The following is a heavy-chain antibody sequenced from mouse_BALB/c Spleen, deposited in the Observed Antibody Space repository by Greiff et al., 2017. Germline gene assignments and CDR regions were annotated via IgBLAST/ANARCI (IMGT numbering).Heavy chain of an antibody. CDR2: INSNGGST. CDR3: ASLYYGSRGFAY. Sequence: EVKVVESGGGLVQPGGSLKLSCAASGFTFSSYGMSWVRQTPDKRLELVATINSNGGSTYYPDSVKGRFTISRDNAKNTLYLQMSSLKSEDTAMYYCASLYYGSRGFAYWGQGTLVTVSA. V-gene: IGHV5-6-3*01. CDR1: GFTFSSYG. J-gene: IGHJ3*01. D-gene: IGHD1-1*01.